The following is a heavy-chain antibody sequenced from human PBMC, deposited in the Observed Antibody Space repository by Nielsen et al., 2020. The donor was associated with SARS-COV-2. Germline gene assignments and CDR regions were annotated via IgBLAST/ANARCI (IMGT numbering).Heavy chain of an antibody. CDR2: VSASGGST. J-gene: IGHJ6*03. V-gene: IGHV3-23*01. D-gene: IGHD2-2*02. Sequence: GGSLRLSCAASGFTFNIYAMAWVRRAPGRGLQWVTGVSASGGSTYYTDSVKGRFSISRDNSKNTLFLQMHSLRVEDTAVYYCAKVGGTSCYTICYYYYYMDVWGKGTTVTVSS. CDR3: AKVGGTSCYTICYYYYYMDV. CDR1: GFTFNIYA.